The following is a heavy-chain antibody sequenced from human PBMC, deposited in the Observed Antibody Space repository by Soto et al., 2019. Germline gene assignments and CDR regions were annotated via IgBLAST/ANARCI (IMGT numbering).Heavy chain of an antibody. Sequence: QVQLQESGPGLVKPSETLSLSCTVSGGSFSSYYCNWVRKSAGKGLEWIGRIYPTGSITYNPSLKSRLNMSVDTSKNQFSLRLTSMTAADTAVYYCATGRAEIVPGAMDTWGQGTLVTVSS. D-gene: IGHD2-2*01. CDR1: GGSFSSYY. J-gene: IGHJ5*02. V-gene: IGHV4-4*07. CDR3: ATGRAEIVPGAMDT. CDR2: IYPTGSI.